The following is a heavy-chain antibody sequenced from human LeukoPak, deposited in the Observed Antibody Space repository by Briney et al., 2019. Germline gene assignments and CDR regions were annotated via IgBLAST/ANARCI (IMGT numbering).Heavy chain of an antibody. D-gene: IGHD6-6*01. CDR1: GFTFSSYW. V-gene: IGHV3-9*03. Sequence: GGSLRLSCAASGFTFSSYWMHWVRQAPGKGLEWVSGISWNSGSIGYADSVKGRFTISRDNAKNSLYLQMNSLRAEDMALYYCEKDLSYSSSSASAFDIWGQGTMVTVSS. J-gene: IGHJ3*02. CDR3: EKDLSYSSSSASAFDI. CDR2: ISWNSGSI.